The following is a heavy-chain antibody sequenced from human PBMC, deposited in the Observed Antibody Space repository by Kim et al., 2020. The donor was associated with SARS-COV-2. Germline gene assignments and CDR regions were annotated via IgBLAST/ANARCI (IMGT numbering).Heavy chain of an antibody. CDR3: AKDRYSSSWYLDY. V-gene: IGHV3-43*01. J-gene: IGHJ4*02. Sequence: ADSVKGRFTISRDNSKHSLYLQMNSLRTEDTALYYCAKDRYSSSWYLDYWGQGTLVTVSS. D-gene: IGHD6-13*01.